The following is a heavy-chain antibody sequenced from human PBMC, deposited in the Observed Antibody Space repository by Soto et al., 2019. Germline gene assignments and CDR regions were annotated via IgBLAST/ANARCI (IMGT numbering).Heavy chain of an antibody. D-gene: IGHD6-6*01. CDR2: INGGAGDT. Sequence: QVQLVQSGAEVRKPGASVKISCKASGYTFTSYAIHWLRQAPGQRLEWMGWINGGAGDTRYSVNFQGRVTFTRDTAATTAFMDLSSLSSVDTAIYYCARSPSRMAAETQLDPWGQGTLVTVSS. V-gene: IGHV1-3*01. CDR1: GYTFTSYA. J-gene: IGHJ5*02. CDR3: ARSPSRMAAETQLDP.